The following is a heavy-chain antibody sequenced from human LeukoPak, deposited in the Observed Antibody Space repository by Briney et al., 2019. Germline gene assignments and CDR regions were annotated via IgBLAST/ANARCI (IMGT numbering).Heavy chain of an antibody. V-gene: IGHV4-34*01. Sequence: SETLSLTCAVYGGSFSGYYWSWIRQPPGKGLEWIGEINHSGSTNYNPSLKSRVTISVDTSKNQFSLKLSSVTAADTAVYYCARQSGYYNRFDPWGQGTLVTVSS. J-gene: IGHJ5*02. CDR1: GGSFSGYY. CDR2: INHSGST. D-gene: IGHD3-3*01. CDR3: ARQSGYYNRFDP.